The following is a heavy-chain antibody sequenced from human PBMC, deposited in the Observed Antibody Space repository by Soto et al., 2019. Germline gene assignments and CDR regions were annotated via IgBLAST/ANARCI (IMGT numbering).Heavy chain of an antibody. V-gene: IGHV1-8*01. J-gene: IGHJ6*02. D-gene: IGHD3-3*01. CDR2: MNPNSGNT. Sequence: ASVKVSCKASGYTFTSYDINWVRQATGQGLEWMGWMNPNSGNTGYAQKFQGRVTMTRNTSISTAYMELSSLRSEDTAVYYCASESYDFWSGPPQAYYYYYGMDVWGQGTRVSV. CDR3: ASESYDFWSGPPQAYYYYYGMDV. CDR1: GYTFTSYD.